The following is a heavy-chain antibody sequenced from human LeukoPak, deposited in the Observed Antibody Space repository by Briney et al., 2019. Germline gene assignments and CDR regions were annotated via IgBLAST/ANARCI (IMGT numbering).Heavy chain of an antibody. V-gene: IGHV1-24*01. D-gene: IGHD4-17*01. CDR1: GYTLTELS. CDR3: AREVNDYGDYLDYFDY. CDR2: FDPEDGET. J-gene: IGHJ4*02. Sequence: ASVKVSCKVSGYTLTELSMHWVRQAPGKGLEWMGGFDPEDGETIYAQKFQGRVTMTRDTSTSTVYMELSSLRSEDTAVYYCAREVNDYGDYLDYFDYWGQGTLVTVSS.